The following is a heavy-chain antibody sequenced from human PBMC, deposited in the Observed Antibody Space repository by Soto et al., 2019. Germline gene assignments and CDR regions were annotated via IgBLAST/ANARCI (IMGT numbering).Heavy chain of an antibody. D-gene: IGHD5-18*01. CDR1: GYTFTSYD. Sequence: ASVKVSCKASGYTFTSYDINWVRQATGQGLEWMGWMNPNSGNTGYAQKFQGRVTMTRNTSISTAYMELSSLRSDDTAVYYCARDKVGYSYGYYYYYGMDVWGQGTTVTVSS. CDR2: MNPNSGNT. CDR3: ARDKVGYSYGYYYYYGMDV. V-gene: IGHV1-8*01. J-gene: IGHJ6*02.